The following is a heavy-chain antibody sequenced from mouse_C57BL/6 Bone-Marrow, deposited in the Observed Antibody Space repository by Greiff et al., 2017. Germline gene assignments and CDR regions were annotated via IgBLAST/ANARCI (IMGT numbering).Heavy chain of an antibody. J-gene: IGHJ3*01. Sequence: VQLQESGAELVKPGASVKLSCKASGYTFTEYTIHWVKQRSGQGLEWIGWFYPGSGSIKYNEKFKDKATLTADKSSSTVYMGLSRLTSEDSAVYFCARHEDYYGSRGGAWFAYWGQGTLVTVSA. D-gene: IGHD1-1*01. CDR2: FYPGSGSI. CDR1: GYTFTEYT. CDR3: ARHEDYYGSRGGAWFAY. V-gene: IGHV1-62-2*01.